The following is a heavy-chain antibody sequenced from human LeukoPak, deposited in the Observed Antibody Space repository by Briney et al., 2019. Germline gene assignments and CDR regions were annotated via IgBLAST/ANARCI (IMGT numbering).Heavy chain of an antibody. Sequence: SVKVSCKASGGTFSSYAISWVRQAPGQGLEWMGRIIPIFGTANYAQKFQGRVTITTDESTSTAYMELSSLRSEDTAVYYCAKPLVAVAGTSAFDIWGQGTMVTVSS. D-gene: IGHD6-19*01. CDR1: GGTFSSYA. V-gene: IGHV1-69*05. CDR3: AKPLVAVAGTSAFDI. J-gene: IGHJ3*02. CDR2: IIPIFGTA.